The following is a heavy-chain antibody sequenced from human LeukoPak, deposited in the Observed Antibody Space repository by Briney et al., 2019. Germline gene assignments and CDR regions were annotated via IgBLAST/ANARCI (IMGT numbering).Heavy chain of an antibody. Sequence: ASVKVSCKASGHTFTGYYMHWVRQAPGQGLEWMGGIIPIFGTANYAQKFQGRVTITTDESTSTAYMELSSLRSEDTAVYYCARAPLDYYDSSDFYYFDYWGQGTLVTVSS. CDR2: IIPIFGTA. V-gene: IGHV1-69*05. J-gene: IGHJ4*02. CDR1: GHTFTGYY. CDR3: ARAPLDYYDSSDFYYFDY. D-gene: IGHD3-22*01.